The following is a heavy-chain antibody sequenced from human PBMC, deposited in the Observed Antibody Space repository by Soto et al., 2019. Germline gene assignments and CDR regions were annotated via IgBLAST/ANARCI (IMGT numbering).Heavy chain of an antibody. CDR3: ANLPLYGSGFDC. J-gene: IGHJ4*02. D-gene: IGHD3-10*01. V-gene: IGHV3-9*01. Sequence: EVQLVESGGGLVQPGGSLRLSCAASGLTFDDYALHWVRQAPGKGLEWVSGISWNGAATGYVDSVKGRFSISRDNTKNTLYLQMDSLRSEDTAVYYCANLPLYGSGFDCWGQGTLVTVSS. CDR1: GLTFDDYA. CDR2: ISWNGAAT.